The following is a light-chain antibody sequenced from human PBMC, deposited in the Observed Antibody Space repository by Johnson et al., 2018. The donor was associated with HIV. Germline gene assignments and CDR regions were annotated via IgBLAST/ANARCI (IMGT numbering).Light chain of an antibody. Sequence: QSVLTQPPSVSAAPGQKVTISCSGSSSNIGNNYVSWFQQLPGTAPKLLIYDNNKRPSGIPDRFSGSKSGTSATLGITGLQTGDEADYYCGAWDSGLTVGVFGTGTKVTVL. CDR1: SSNIGNNY. CDR3: GAWDSGLTVGV. J-gene: IGLJ1*01. CDR2: DNN. V-gene: IGLV1-51*01.